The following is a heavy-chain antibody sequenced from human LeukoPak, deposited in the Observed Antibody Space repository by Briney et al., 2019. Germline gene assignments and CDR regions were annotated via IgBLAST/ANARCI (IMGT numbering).Heavy chain of an antibody. CDR2: IYYSGSA. CDR3: ARGYTSRFWYFDL. J-gene: IGHJ2*01. Sequence: SETLSLTCTVSGGSISSSSYYWGWIRQPPGKGLEWIGSIYYSGSAYYNPSLKSRVTISVDTSKNQFSLNLSSVTAADTAVYYCARGYTSRFWYFDLWGRGTLVTVSS. D-gene: IGHD5-18*01. CDR1: GGSISSSSYY. V-gene: IGHV4-39*01.